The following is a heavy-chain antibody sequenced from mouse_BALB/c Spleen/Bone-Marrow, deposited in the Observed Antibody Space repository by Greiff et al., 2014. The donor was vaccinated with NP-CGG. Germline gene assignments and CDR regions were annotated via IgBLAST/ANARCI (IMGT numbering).Heavy chain of an antibody. V-gene: IGHV1S22*01. J-gene: IGHJ3*01. Sequence: LKESGSELVRPGASVKLSCQASGYTFTSYWVHWGKQRPGQGLEWVGNIYPGSGSTNYDEKFKSKATLTVDTSSSTAYMRLSSLTSEDSAVYYCTRGGVYYDYDGAWFAYWGQGTLVTVSA. CDR2: IYPGSGST. CDR1: GYTFTSYW. CDR3: TRGGVYYDYDGAWFAY. D-gene: IGHD2-4*01.